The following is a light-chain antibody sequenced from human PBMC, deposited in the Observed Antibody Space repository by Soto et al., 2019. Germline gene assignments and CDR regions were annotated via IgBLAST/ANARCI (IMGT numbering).Light chain of an antibody. CDR2: WAS. CDR1: QSVLYSSNNKNN. V-gene: IGKV4-1*01. J-gene: IGKJ2*01. Sequence: DIVMTQSPDSLAVSLGERATINCKSSQSVLYSSNNKNNVAWYHQKPGQPPKLLIYWASTRESGVPDRFSGTGSGTDFTLTNSRLQTEDVAVYYCQQYYTSPPYIFGLGPKLEIK. CDR3: QQYYTSPPYI.